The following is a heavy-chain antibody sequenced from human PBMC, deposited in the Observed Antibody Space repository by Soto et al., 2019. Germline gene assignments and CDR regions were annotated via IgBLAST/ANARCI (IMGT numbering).Heavy chain of an antibody. D-gene: IGHD3-16*01. J-gene: IGHJ4*02. Sequence: QVQLVQSGAEVKKTGSSVKVSCKTSGGTFSTFGISWVRQAPGQGLEWMGGIIPFFGTAEYSQKFEDRITITADESTKTVYMALRSLTSEGTAIYYCARTAPMDAGDKYYYDFWGQGALVTVSS. CDR3: ARTAPMDAGDKYYYDF. CDR1: GGTFSTFG. V-gene: IGHV1-69*01. CDR2: IIPFFGTA.